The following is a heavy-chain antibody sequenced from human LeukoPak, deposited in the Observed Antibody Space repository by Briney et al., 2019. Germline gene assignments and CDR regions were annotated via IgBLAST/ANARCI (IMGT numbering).Heavy chain of an antibody. CDR1: GYTFTSYD. Sequence: ASVKVSCKASGYTFTSYDINWVRQATGQGLEWMGWMNPNSGNTGYAQKFQGRVTMTRNTSISTAYMELSSLRSEDTAVYYCASLPQYSSGWYYFDYWGQGTLVTVSS. V-gene: IGHV1-8*01. J-gene: IGHJ4*02. CDR3: ASLPQYSSGWYYFDY. D-gene: IGHD6-19*01. CDR2: MNPNSGNT.